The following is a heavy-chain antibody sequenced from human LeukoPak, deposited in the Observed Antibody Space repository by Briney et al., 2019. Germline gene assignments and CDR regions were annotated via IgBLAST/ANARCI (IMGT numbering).Heavy chain of an antibody. V-gene: IGHV1-18*04. CDR1: GYTFTGYY. CDR2: ISAYNGNT. J-gene: IGHJ4*02. Sequence: ASVKVSCKASGYTFTGYYMHWVRQAPGQGLEWMGWISAYNGNTNYAQKLQGRVTMTTDTSTSTAYMELRSLRSDDTAVYYCARDQKVGATKVLDFDYWGQGTLVTVSS. CDR3: ARDQKVGATKVLDFDY. D-gene: IGHD1-26*01.